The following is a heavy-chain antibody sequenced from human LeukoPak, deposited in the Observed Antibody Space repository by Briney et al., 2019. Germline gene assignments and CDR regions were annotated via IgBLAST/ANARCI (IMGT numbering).Heavy chain of an antibody. V-gene: IGHV4-59*01. CDR2: IYYSGST. J-gene: IGHJ4*02. Sequence: PSETLSLTCTVSGGSISSYYWSWIRQPPGKGLEWIGYIYYSGSTNYNPSLKSRVTISIDTSKNQFSLKLNSVTAADTAVYYCARGSIVVVPAAGGFFDYWGQGTLVTVSS. D-gene: IGHD2-2*01. CDR1: GGSISSYY. CDR3: ARGSIVVVPAAGGFFDY.